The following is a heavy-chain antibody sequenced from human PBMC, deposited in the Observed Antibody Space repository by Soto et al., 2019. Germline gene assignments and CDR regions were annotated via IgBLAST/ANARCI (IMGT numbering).Heavy chain of an antibody. CDR1: GVSISGGGYY. Sequence: SETLSLTCTVSGVSISGGGYYWTWIRQHPEKGLEWIGFVYYTGSTFYNPSLQSRVSISVDTSKNHFSLELNSMTAADTAIYFCASDRSGSKIDHGGKGTLVTVPS. CDR2: VYYTGST. D-gene: IGHD3-22*01. CDR3: ASDRSGSKIDH. V-gene: IGHV4-31*03. J-gene: IGHJ4*02.